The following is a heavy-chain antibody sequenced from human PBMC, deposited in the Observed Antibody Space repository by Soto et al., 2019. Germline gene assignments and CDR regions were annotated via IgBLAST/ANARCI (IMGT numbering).Heavy chain of an antibody. J-gene: IGHJ4*02. CDR2: IYYSGST. Sequence: SETLSLTCTVSCGSISSGDYYWSWIRQPPGKGLEWIGYIYYSGSTYYNPSLKSRVTISVDTSKNQFSLKLSSVTAADTAVYYCAREVRAGFWSGYSTPYFDYWGQGTLVTVSS. V-gene: IGHV4-30-4*01. CDR1: CGSISSGDYY. CDR3: AREVRAGFWSGYSTPYFDY. D-gene: IGHD3-3*01.